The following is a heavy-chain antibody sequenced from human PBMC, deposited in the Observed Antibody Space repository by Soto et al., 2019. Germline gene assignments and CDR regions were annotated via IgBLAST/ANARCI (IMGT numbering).Heavy chain of an antibody. Sequence: ASVKVSCKASGGTFSSYAISWVRQAPGQGLEWMGGIIPIFGTANYVQKFQGRVTITADESTSTAYMELSSLRSEDTAVYYCARAPRIAAAYYYYYGMDVWGQGTTVTVSS. J-gene: IGHJ6*02. D-gene: IGHD6-6*01. V-gene: IGHV1-69*13. CDR3: ARAPRIAAAYYYYYGMDV. CDR2: IIPIFGTA. CDR1: GGTFSSYA.